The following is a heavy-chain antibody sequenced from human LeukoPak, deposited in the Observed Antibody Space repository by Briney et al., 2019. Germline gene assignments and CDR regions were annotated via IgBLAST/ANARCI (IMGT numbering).Heavy chain of an antibody. D-gene: IGHD6-19*01. J-gene: IGHJ4*02. CDR1: GYTFTGYY. CDR3: ARQTVAGHFDY. V-gene: IGHV1-2*06. CDR2: INPNSGGT. Sequence: ASVKVSCKASGYTFTGYYMHWVRQAPGQGLEWMGRINPNSGGTNYARKFQGRVTMTRDTSISTAYMELSRLRSDDTAVYYCARQTVAGHFDYWGQGTLVTVSS.